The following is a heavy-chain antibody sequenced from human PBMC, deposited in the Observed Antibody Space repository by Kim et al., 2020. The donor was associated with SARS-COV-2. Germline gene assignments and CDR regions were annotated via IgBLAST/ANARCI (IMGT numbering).Heavy chain of an antibody. CDR1: GYTFTSYG. J-gene: IGHJ6*02. CDR3: ARKSIAARVGYYYGMDV. CDR2: ISAYNGNT. D-gene: IGHD6-6*01. Sequence: ASVKVSCKASGYTFTSYGISWVRQAPGQGLEWMGWISAYNGNTNYAQKLQGRVTMTTDTSTSTAYMELRSLRSDDTAVYYCARKSIAARVGYYYGMDVWGQGTTVTVSS. V-gene: IGHV1-18*04.